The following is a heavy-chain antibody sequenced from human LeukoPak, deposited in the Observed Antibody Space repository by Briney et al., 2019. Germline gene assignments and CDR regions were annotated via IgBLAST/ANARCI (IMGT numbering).Heavy chain of an antibody. CDR2: MNPNSGNT. V-gene: IGHV1-8*03. CDR1: GYTFTSYD. D-gene: IGHD3-3*01. Sequence: EASVKVSCKASGYTFTSYDINWVRQATGQGLEWMGWMNPNSGNTGYAQKFQGRVTTTRNTSISTAYMELSSLRSEDTAVYYCARVYYDFWSGPGYYMDVWGKGTTVTVSS. J-gene: IGHJ6*03. CDR3: ARVYYDFWSGPGYYMDV.